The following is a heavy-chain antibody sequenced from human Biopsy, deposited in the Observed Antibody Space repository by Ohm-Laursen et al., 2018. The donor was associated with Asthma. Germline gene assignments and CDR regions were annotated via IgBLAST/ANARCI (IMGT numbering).Heavy chain of an antibody. CDR2: INSVFGTA. CDR3: ARKAGSCISRTCYSLDF. V-gene: IGHV1-69*13. Sequence: SVKVSCKSLGGTFNTYVIGWVRQAPGQGLEWMGGINSVFGTATYPQKFQDRVTITADDSTSTVHTELSSLRSEDTAVYYCARKAGSCISRTCYSLDFWGQGTLVTVSP. CDR1: GGTFNTYV. D-gene: IGHD2-2*01. J-gene: IGHJ4*02.